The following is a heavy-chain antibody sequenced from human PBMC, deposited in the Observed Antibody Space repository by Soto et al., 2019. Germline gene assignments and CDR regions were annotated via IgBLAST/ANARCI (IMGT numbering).Heavy chain of an antibody. D-gene: IGHD3-10*02. J-gene: IGHJ5*02. CDR3: AGYYVGIGGRAP. V-gene: IGHV4-30-4*08. Sequence: QEHLQESGPGLVRPSQTLSLTCTVSGASISSSRYHWSWIRQPPGKGLEWIGHTYDSGSAYDNPSLTGRVIKSVDTSKKQFPLILRSVTAADAAVYYCAGYYVGIGGRAPGGQGALVTVSS. CDR1: GASISSSRYH. CDR2: TYDSGSA.